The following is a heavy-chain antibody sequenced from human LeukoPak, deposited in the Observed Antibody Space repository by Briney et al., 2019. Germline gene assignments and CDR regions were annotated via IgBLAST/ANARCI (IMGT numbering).Heavy chain of an antibody. J-gene: IGHJ6*02. D-gene: IGHD6-25*01. V-gene: IGHV1-69*04. CDR2: IIPFLDTS. CDR1: GGTXSNYA. Sequence: SVKVSCKASGGTXSNYAISGVRQAPGQGLEWMGRIIPFLDTSTYARKFQGRLIFTADKSTNIAYMELSSLRFQDTAVYYCAREGEAEAAAGLYGLDVWGQGTTVTVSS. CDR3: AREGEAEAAAGLYGLDV.